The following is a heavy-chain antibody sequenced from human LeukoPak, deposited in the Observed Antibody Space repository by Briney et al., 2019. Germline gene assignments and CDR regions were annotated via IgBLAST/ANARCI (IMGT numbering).Heavy chain of an antibody. D-gene: IGHD6-19*01. V-gene: IGHV3-23*01. J-gene: IGHJ4*02. Sequence: GGSLRLSCAASGFTFSSYAMSWVRQAPGKGLEWVSAISGSGSSTYYADSLKGRFTISRDNSKYTLYLQMNSLRAEDTAVYYCAKDGNGWYEVLDNWGQGALVTVSS. CDR3: AKDGNGWYEVLDN. CDR1: GFTFSSYA. CDR2: ISGSGSST.